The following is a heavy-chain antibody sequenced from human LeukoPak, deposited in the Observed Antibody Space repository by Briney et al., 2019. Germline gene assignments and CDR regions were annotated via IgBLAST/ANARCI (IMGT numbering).Heavy chain of an antibody. Sequence: SETLSLTCAVYGGSFSGYYWSWLRQPPGKGLEWIGYIYYTGNTNYNPSLKSRVAMSVDTSKNHFSLKLNSVTAADTAVYYCARRPSGRMDWYLDLWGRGTLVTVSS. CDR1: GGSFSGYY. CDR2: IYYTGNT. V-gene: IGHV4-59*08. J-gene: IGHJ2*01. D-gene: IGHD2-15*01. CDR3: ARRPSGRMDWYLDL.